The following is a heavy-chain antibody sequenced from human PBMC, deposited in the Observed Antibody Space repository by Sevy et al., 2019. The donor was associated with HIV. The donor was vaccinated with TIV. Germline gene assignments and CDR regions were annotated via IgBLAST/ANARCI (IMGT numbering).Heavy chain of an antibody. J-gene: IGHJ4*02. CDR3: AKDSRVYGSGSYHFDY. CDR1: GFTFSSYA. Sequence: GGSLRLSCAASGFTFSSYAMSWVRQAPGKGLEWVSGISGSGVGTYYADSVKGRFTVSRDDSKNTRYLQMNSLRAEDTAVYYCAKDSRVYGSGSYHFDYWGQGTLVTVSS. CDR2: ISGSGVGT. V-gene: IGHV3-23*01. D-gene: IGHD3-10*01.